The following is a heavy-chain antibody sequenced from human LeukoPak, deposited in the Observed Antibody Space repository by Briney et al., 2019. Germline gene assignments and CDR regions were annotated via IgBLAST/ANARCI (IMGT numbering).Heavy chain of an antibody. Sequence: PSETLSLTCTASGGSISSYYWSWIRQPPGKRLEWIGYIYYSGSTNYNPSLKSRVTISVDTSKNQFSLKLSSVTAADTAVYYCARGADSSGYYSSWYFDLWGRGTLVTVSS. CDR2: IYYSGST. CDR1: GGSISSYY. CDR3: ARGADSSGYYSSWYFDL. J-gene: IGHJ2*01. D-gene: IGHD3-22*01. V-gene: IGHV4-59*01.